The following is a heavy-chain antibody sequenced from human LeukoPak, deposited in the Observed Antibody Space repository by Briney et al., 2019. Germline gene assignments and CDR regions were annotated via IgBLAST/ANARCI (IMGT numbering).Heavy chain of an antibody. CDR1: GFTFDDYG. Sequence: GGSLRLSCAASGFTFDDYGMSWVRQAPGKGLEWVSGINWNGGSTGYADSVKGRFTISRDNAKNSLYLQMNSLRAEDTALYYCARDPGQGRGDDFDYWGQGTLVTVSS. CDR2: INWNGGST. D-gene: IGHD3-3*01. J-gene: IGHJ4*02. CDR3: ARDPGQGRGDDFDY. V-gene: IGHV3-20*04.